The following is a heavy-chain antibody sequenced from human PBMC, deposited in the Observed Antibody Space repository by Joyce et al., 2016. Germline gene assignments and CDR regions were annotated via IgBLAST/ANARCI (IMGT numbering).Heavy chain of an antibody. V-gene: IGHV4-4*07. Sequence: QVQLQESGPGLVKPSETLSLICTVSGDSFNNDYWTWIRQPAGKGLEWIGRIHTSGTTYYNPSLKSRVTMSIDTSKIQFSLRLSSVTAADTAVYFCARDRAGTGIGWFDPWGQGTLVTVSS. D-gene: IGHD6-19*01. CDR3: ARDRAGTGIGWFDP. CDR2: IHTSGTT. CDR1: GDSFNNDY. J-gene: IGHJ5*02.